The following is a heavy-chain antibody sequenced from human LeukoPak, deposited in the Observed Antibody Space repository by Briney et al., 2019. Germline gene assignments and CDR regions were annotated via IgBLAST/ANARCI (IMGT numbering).Heavy chain of an antibody. Sequence: PGGSLRLSCEASGFTLSTYWMNWVRQVPGKGLDWVANINPDGSGKRYVESVKGRFTIARDNADNSLSLQMNSLRAEDTAVYYCASWGAGGNSWGQGTLVTVSS. V-gene: IGHV3-7*01. CDR1: GFTLSTYW. CDR2: INPDGSGK. J-gene: IGHJ4*02. D-gene: IGHD3-16*01. CDR3: ASWGAGGNS.